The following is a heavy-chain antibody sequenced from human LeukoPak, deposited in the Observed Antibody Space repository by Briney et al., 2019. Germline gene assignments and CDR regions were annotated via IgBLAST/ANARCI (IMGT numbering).Heavy chain of an antibody. Sequence: GGSLRLSCAASGFTFSSYAMSWVRQAPGKGLEWVSAISGSGGSTYYADSVKGRFTISRDNSKNTLYLQMNSLRAEDTAVYYRAKDPAALVAATSAIDYWGQGTLVTVSS. J-gene: IGHJ4*02. CDR3: AKDPAALVAATSAIDY. CDR2: ISGSGGST. CDR1: GFTFSSYA. V-gene: IGHV3-23*01. D-gene: IGHD2-15*01.